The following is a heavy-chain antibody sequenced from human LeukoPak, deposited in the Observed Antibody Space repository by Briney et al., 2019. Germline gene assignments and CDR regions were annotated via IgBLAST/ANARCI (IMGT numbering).Heavy chain of an antibody. Sequence: GGSLRLSCAASGFTFSSYWMHWVRQAPGKGLVWVSRINSDGSSTSYADSVKGRFTISRDNSKNTLYLQMNSLRAEDTAVYYCAKDLRYYYDSSGYSPFDYWGQGTLVTVSS. D-gene: IGHD3-22*01. CDR2: INSDGSST. CDR3: AKDLRYYYDSSGYSPFDY. V-gene: IGHV3-74*01. J-gene: IGHJ4*02. CDR1: GFTFSSYW.